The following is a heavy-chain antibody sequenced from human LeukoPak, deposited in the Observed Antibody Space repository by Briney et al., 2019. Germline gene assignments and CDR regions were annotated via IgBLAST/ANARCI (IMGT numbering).Heavy chain of an antibody. J-gene: IGHJ6*03. V-gene: IGHV1-8*03. CDR3: ARVTSGPHNYYGSGRPIYYYYYYMDV. Sequence: ASVKVSCKTSGYTFTSYDINWVRQATGQGLEWMGWMNPNSGNTGYAQKFQGRVTITRNTSISTAYMELSSLRSEDTAVYYCARVTSGPHNYYGSGRPIYYYYYYMDVWGKGTTVTVSS. CDR1: GYTFTSYD. CDR2: MNPNSGNT. D-gene: IGHD3-10*01.